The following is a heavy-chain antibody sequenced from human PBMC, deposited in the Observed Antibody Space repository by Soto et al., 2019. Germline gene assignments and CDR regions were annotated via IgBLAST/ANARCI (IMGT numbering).Heavy chain of an antibody. D-gene: IGHD6-6*01. CDR3: ARDVGEYSSSSFDY. CDR2: IIPIFGTA. J-gene: IGHJ4*02. Sequence: GASVKVSCKASGGTFSSYAISWVRQAPGQGLEWMGGIIPIFGTANYAQKFQGRVTITADESTSTAYMELSSLRSEDTAVYYCARDVGEYSSSSFDYWGQGTLVTVSS. V-gene: IGHV1-69*13. CDR1: GGTFSSYA.